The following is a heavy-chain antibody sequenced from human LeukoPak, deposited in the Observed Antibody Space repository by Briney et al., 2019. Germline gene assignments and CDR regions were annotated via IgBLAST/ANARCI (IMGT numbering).Heavy chain of an antibody. V-gene: IGHV1-2*02. Sequence: ASVKVSCKASGYTFTGYYMHWVRQAPGQGLEWMGWINPNSGGTDYAQKFQGRVTMTRDTSISTAYMELSRLRSDDTAVYYCARLMPLVPAAMFYYFDYWGQGTLVTVSS. CDR1: GYTFTGYY. J-gene: IGHJ4*02. D-gene: IGHD2-2*01. CDR2: INPNSGGT. CDR3: ARLMPLVPAAMFYYFDY.